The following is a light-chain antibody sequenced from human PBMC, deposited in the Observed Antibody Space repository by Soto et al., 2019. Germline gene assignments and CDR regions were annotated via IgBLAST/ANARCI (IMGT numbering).Light chain of an antibody. V-gene: IGKV3-11*01. J-gene: IGKJ5*01. CDR2: DAS. Sequence: EIVLTQSPATLSASPGERAPLSCRASQNVSSYLAWYQQKPGQAPRLLIYDASTRATGIPARFSGSGSGTDVTLSISSLEPEDFAVYYCQQRSNWPLTFGQGTRLENK. CDR3: QQRSNWPLT. CDR1: QNVSSY.